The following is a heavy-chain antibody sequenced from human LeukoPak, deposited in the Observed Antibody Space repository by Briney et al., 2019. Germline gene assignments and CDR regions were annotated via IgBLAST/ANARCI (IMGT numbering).Heavy chain of an antibody. CDR1: GFTFSRSW. V-gene: IGHV3-74*01. D-gene: IGHD1-26*01. Sequence: GGSLRLSCAASGFTFSRSWMHWVRQVPGKGLVWVSCIIGDGSLIHYADSVKGRFTVSRDNAKNSLYLQMNSLRAEDTAVYYCARNTRYSGSYYDFDYWGQGTLVTVSS. CDR2: IIGDGSLI. CDR3: ARNTRYSGSYYDFDY. J-gene: IGHJ4*02.